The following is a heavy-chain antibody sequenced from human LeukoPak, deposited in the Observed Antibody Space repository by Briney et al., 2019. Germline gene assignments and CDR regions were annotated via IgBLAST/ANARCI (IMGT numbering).Heavy chain of an antibody. CDR3: ARQDSPYSYDSSGYSDY. V-gene: IGHV3-7*01. CDR1: GFTFSSYL. CDR2: IKKDGSEK. Sequence: GGSLRLSCAASGFTFSSYLMSWVRQAPGKGLEWVANIKKDGSEKYYVDSVKGRFTISGDNGKNSLYLQMNSLSAEDTAVYYCARQDSPYSYDSSGYSDYWGQGTLVTVSS. J-gene: IGHJ4*02. D-gene: IGHD3-22*01.